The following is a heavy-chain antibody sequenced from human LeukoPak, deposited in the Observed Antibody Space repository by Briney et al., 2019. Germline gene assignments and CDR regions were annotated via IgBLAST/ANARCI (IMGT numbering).Heavy chain of an antibody. V-gene: IGHV3-30-3*01. CDR1: GFTFSSYA. Sequence: SGGSLRLSCAASGFTFSSYAMHWVRQAPGKGLEWVAVISNDGSNKYYADSVKGRFTISRDNSKNTLYLQMNSPRAEDTAVYYCARDHLPDAIHYFDYWGQGTLVTVSS. D-gene: IGHD2-2*01. CDR2: ISNDGSNK. J-gene: IGHJ4*02. CDR3: ARDHLPDAIHYFDY.